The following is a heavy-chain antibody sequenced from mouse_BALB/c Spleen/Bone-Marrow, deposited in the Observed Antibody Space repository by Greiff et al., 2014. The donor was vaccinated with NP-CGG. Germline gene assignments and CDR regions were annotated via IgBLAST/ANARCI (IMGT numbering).Heavy chain of an antibody. CDR1: GFSLTSYG. J-gene: IGHJ4*01. V-gene: IGHV2-9*02. CDR2: IWAGGST. D-gene: IGHD2-14*01. Sequence: VHLVESGPGLVAPSQSLSITCTVSGFSLTSYGVHWVRQPPGKGLEWLGVIWAGGSTNYNSALMSRLSISKDNSKSQVFLIMNSLRTDDTAMYYCARVGYRYDGYAMDYWGQGTSVTVSS. CDR3: ARVGYRYDGYAMDY.